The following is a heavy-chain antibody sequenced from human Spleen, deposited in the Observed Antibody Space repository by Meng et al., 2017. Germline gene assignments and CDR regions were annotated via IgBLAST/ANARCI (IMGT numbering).Heavy chain of an antibody. CDR1: GYTFTGYY. V-gene: IGHV1-2*06. J-gene: IGHJ3*02. Sequence: ASVKVSCKASGYTFTGYYMHWVRQAPGQGLEWMGRINPHSGSANYAQNFQGRVTMTRDTSISTAYVALSSLRSDDTAVYYCAREDGSDAFDIWGQGTTVTVSS. CDR3: AREDGSDAFDI. D-gene: IGHD5-24*01. CDR2: INPHSGSA.